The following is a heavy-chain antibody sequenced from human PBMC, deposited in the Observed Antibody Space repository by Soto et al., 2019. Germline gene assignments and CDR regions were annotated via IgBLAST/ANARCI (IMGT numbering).Heavy chain of an antibody. D-gene: IGHD6-6*01. CDR3: ARVGIHNKEYSSSSGDGY. J-gene: IGHJ4*02. CDR2: ISAYNGNT. V-gene: IGHV1-18*01. CDR1: GYTFTSYG. Sequence: GASVKVSCKASGYTFTSYGISWVRQAPGQGLEWMGWISAYNGNTNYAQKLQGRVTMTTDTSTSTAYMELRSLRSDDTAVYYCARVGIHNKEYSSSSGDGYWGQGTLVTV.